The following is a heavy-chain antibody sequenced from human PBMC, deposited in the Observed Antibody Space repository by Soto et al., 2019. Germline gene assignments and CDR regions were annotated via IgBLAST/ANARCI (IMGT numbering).Heavy chain of an antibody. V-gene: IGHV4-59*01. CDR2: IYYSGST. D-gene: IGHD6-13*01. CDR1: GGSISSYY. J-gene: IGHJ5*02. Sequence: PSETLSLTCTVSGGSISSYYRSWIRQPPGKGLEWIGYIYYSGSTNYNPSLKSRVTISVDTSKNQFSLKLSSVTAADTAVYYCARFIGEQLVNWFDPWGQGTLVTVSS. CDR3: ARFIGEQLVNWFDP.